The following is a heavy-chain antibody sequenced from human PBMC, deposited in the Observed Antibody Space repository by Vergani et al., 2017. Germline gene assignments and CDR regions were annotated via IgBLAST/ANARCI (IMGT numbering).Heavy chain of an antibody. V-gene: IGHV1-46*03. Sequence: QVQVVQSGAEVKKSGASVKVSCKTSGYTFSNYYMHWVRQAPGQGLEWMGIINPSGGHTNYAQKFQGRVTMTRDTSTSTDYMELSSLRSEATAIYYCARGDYGILSGYRYWGEGTLVTVSA. D-gene: IGHD3-9*01. J-gene: IGHJ4*02. CDR2: INPSGGHT. CDR3: ARGDYGILSGYRY. CDR1: GYTFSNYY.